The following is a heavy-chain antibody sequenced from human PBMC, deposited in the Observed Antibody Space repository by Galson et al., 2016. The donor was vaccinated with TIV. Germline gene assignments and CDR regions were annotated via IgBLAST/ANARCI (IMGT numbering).Heavy chain of an antibody. CDR2: ISASGSHT. J-gene: IGHJ6*02. V-gene: IGHV3-23*01. CDR1: GFTIGTYA. CDR3: AKEVSTVPYGIDL. D-gene: IGHD5/OR15-5a*01. Sequence: SLRLSCAPSGFTIGTYAMSWVRQAPGKGLAWVSAISASGSHTFYAGSVKGRFTISRDNSRNTPYLQMNGLRPEDTALYYCAKEVSTVPYGIDLWGQGTTVTVSS.